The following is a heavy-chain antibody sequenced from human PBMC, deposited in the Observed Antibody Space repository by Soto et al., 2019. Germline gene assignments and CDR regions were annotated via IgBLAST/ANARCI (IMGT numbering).Heavy chain of an antibody. CDR3: AAPPSYSSGWYGGHMAY. CDR1: GFNFSSYA. CDR2: LSGSGGST. D-gene: IGHD6-19*01. Sequence: EVQLLESGGGLVHPGGSLRLSCAASGFNFSSYAMSWVRQAPGKGLEWVSALSGSGGSTYYADSVKGRFTISRDNSKNTLYLQMNSVQAEETDVYYCAAPPSYSSGWYGGHMAYRGQGTLVPVSS. V-gene: IGHV3-23*01. J-gene: IGHJ4*02.